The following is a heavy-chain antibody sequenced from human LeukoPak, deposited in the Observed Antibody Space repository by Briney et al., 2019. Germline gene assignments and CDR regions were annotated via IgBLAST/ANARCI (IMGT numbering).Heavy chain of an antibody. Sequence: GGSLRLSCVASGFTFSSYGMSWVRQAPGKGLEWVSAISGSDDSTYYADSVRGRFTISRDVSKNTLFLRMNSLRAEDTALYYCTKAKYYHFDYWGQGTLVTVSS. J-gene: IGHJ4*02. CDR2: ISGSDDST. V-gene: IGHV3-23*01. CDR3: TKAKYYHFDY. D-gene: IGHD3-16*01. CDR1: GFTFSSYG.